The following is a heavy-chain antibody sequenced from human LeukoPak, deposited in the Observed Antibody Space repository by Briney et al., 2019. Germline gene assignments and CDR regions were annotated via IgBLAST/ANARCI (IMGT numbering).Heavy chain of an antibody. CDR3: ARGTPTTRDFDY. Sequence: GGSLRLSCAASGFTVSSNYMSWVRQAPGKGLEWVSVIYSGGSAYYADSVKGRFTISRDNSKNTLYLQMNSLRAEDTAVYYCARGTPTTRDFDYWGLGTLVTVSS. J-gene: IGHJ4*02. V-gene: IGHV3-53*01. D-gene: IGHD4-11*01. CDR1: GFTVSSNY. CDR2: IYSGGSA.